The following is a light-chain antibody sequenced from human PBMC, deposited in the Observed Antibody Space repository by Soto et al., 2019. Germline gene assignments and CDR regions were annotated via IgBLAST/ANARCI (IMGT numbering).Light chain of an antibody. Sequence: EIVMTQSPATLSVSPGERATLSCRASQSVSGSYLAWHQQKPGQAPRLLIYGASSRATGIPDRFTGSGSGTDFTLTISRLEPEDFAVYYCQQYGSTPTFGQGTKVDNK. CDR3: QQYGSTPT. CDR2: GAS. CDR1: QSVSGSY. V-gene: IGKV3-20*01. J-gene: IGKJ1*01.